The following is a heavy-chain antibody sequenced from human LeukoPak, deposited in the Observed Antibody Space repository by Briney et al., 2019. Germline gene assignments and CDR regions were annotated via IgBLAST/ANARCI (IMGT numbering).Heavy chain of an antibody. V-gene: IGHV1-2*02. CDR2: INPNSGGT. J-gene: IGHJ4*02. CDR1: GYTFTRYY. Sequence: ASVKVSCKASGYTFTRYYMHGLRQAPGQGLEWMGWINPNSGGTNYAQKFQGRVTMTRDTSISTAYMELSRLRSDDTAVYYCATPERGYSGYDFGSWGQGTLVTVSS. D-gene: IGHD5-12*01. CDR3: ATPERGYSGYDFGS.